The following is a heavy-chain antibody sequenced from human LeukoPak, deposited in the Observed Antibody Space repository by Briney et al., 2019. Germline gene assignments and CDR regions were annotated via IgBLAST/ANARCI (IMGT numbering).Heavy chain of an antibody. CDR3: ARDLDWAFDY. D-gene: IGHD3/OR15-3a*01. CDR2: INRDATFT. J-gene: IGHJ4*02. V-gene: IGHV3-48*02. Sequence: GGSLRLSCAASGFTFTSYAMSWVRQAPGKGLEFVAHINRDATFTSYADPVRGRFTISRDNADNSLFLQMSSLRDGDTAVYYCARDLDWAFDYWGQGTLVAVSS. CDR1: GFTFTSYA.